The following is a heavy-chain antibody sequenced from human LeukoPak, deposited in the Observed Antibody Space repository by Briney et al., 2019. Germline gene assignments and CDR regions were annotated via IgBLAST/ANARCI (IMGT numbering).Heavy chain of an antibody. V-gene: IGHV4-61*02. CDR3: ARLNIVLMVKDV. D-gene: IGHD2-8*01. CDR1: GGSISSGSYY. Sequence: KPSETLSLTCTVSGGSISSGSYYWSWIRQPAGKGLEWIGRIYTSGSTNYNPSLKSRVTISVDTSKNQFSLKLSSVTAADTAVYYCARLNIVLMVKDVWGKGTTVTVSS. CDR2: IYTSGST. J-gene: IGHJ6*04.